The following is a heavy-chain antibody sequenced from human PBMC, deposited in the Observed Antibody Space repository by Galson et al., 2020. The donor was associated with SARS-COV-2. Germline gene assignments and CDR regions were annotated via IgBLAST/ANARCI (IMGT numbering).Heavy chain of an antibody. CDR3: ARDEGIRGYNYGRLYYGMDV. J-gene: IGHJ6*02. CDR1: GFASSTYS. V-gene: IGHV3-21*01. D-gene: IGHD5-18*01. Sequence: YPNISCAASGFASSTYSLTRVRLPPAKGLESVLSISTRSSYTYHLDSVKGRFSISRDNHRNALYRQMNSLRAGHTAVYYCARDEGIRGYNYGRLYYGMDVWGQGTTVTVSS. CDR2: ISTRSSYT.